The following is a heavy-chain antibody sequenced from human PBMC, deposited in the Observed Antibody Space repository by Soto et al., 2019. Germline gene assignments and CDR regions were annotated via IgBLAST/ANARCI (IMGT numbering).Heavy chain of an antibody. CDR2: ISASGGST. CDR1: GFTFNNYA. V-gene: IGHV3-23*01. J-gene: IGHJ4*02. CDR3: AIHLSDGSGSYYAVDY. Sequence: EVQLLESGGGLVQPGGSLRLSCVVSGFTFNNYAMNWVRQAPGKGLEWVSGISASGGSTYYADSVKGRFTISRDSSKHTLYLKMNSLRADDTAIYYCAIHLSDGSGSYYAVDYWGQGTQVTVSS. D-gene: IGHD3-10*01.